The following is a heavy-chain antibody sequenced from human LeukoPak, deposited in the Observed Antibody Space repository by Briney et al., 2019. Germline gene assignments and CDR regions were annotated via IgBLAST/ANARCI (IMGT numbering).Heavy chain of an antibody. D-gene: IGHD2-15*01. CDR1: GGSINNYD. CDR3: ARGRYCSADICTGGDAFDI. CDR2: IYTRGST. J-gene: IGHJ3*02. Sequence: SETLSLTCTVSGGSINNYDWNWVRQPAGKGLEWVGRIYTRGSTNYNPSPKSRVTMSVATSKNQFTMKLSSVTAAYTAVYNCARGRYCSADICTGGDAFDIWGQGTRVFVSA. V-gene: IGHV4-4*07.